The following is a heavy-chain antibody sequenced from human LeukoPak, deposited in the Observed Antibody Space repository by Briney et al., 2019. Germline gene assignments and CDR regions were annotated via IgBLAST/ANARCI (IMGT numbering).Heavy chain of an antibody. V-gene: IGHV4-34*01. J-gene: IGHJ4*02. CDR1: GGSFSGYY. D-gene: IGHD1-26*01. CDR3: ARGIVGATDFDY. Sequence: SETLSLTCAVYGGSFSGYYWSWFRQPPGKGLEWIGEINHSGSTNCNPSLKSRVTISVDTSKNQFSLKLSSVTAADTAVYYCARGIVGATDFDYWGQGTLVTVSS. CDR2: INHSGST.